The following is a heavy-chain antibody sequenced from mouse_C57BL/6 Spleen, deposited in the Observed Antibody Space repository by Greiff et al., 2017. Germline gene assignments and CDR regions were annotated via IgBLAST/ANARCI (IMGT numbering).Heavy chain of an antibody. V-gene: IGHV1-4*01. CDR3: ASEGGLRSGMDY. CDR2: INPSSGYT. D-gene: IGHD1-1*01. Sequence: QVQLQQSGAELARPGASVKMSCKASGYTFTSYTMHWVKQRPGQGLEWIGYINPSSGYTKYNQKFKDKATLTADKSSSTAYMQLSSLTSEDSAVYYCASEGGLRSGMDYWGQGTSGTVSS. CDR1: GYTFTSYT. J-gene: IGHJ4*01.